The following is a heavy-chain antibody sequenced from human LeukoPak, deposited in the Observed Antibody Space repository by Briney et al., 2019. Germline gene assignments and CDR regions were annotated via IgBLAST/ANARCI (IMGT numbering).Heavy chain of an antibody. J-gene: IGHJ4*02. Sequence: GASVKVSCKASGYTFTSYDINWVRQAPGQGLEWMGWISAYNGNTNYAQKLQGRVTMTTHTSTSTAYMELRSLRSDDTAVYYCARSLRFLEWLTDYWGQGTLVTVSS. V-gene: IGHV1-18*01. CDR2: ISAYNGNT. CDR3: ARSLRFLEWLTDY. CDR1: GYTFTSYD. D-gene: IGHD3-3*01.